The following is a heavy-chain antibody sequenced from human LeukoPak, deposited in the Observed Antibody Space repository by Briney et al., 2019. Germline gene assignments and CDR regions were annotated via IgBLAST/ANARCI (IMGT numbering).Heavy chain of an antibody. D-gene: IGHD3-16*01. Sequence: SETLSLTCTVSGGSISSGGYYWSWIRQPAGKGLEWIGYIYHSGSTYYNPSLKSRVTISVDRSTNQFSLKLSSVTAADTAVYNCAREAALLGDAFDIWGQGTLVTISS. J-gene: IGHJ3*02. CDR2: IYHSGST. CDR1: GGSISSGGYY. CDR3: AREAALLGDAFDI. V-gene: IGHV4-30-2*01.